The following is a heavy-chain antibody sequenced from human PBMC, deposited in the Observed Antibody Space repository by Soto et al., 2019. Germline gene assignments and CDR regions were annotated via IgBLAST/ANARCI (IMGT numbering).Heavy chain of an antibody. V-gene: IGHV4-31*03. CDR1: GVSISSGGYY. CDR3: AREGYYYDSSGYYYEHPIFEY. D-gene: IGHD3-22*01. Sequence: SETLSLTCTVSGVSISSGGYYWSWIRQHPGKGLEWIGYIYYSGSTYYNPSLKSRVTISVDTSKNQFSLKLSSVTAADTAVYYCAREGYYYDSSGYYYEHPIFEYWGQGTLVIVSS. J-gene: IGHJ4*02. CDR2: IYYSGST.